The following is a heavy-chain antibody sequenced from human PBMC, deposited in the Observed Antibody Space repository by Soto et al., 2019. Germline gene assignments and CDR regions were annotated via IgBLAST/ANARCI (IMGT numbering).Heavy chain of an antibody. J-gene: IGHJ4*02. CDR2: IYHSETT. D-gene: IGHD4-17*01. Sequence: WTWIRQPPGKGLEWIGYIYHSETTNYNVSLRSRVTISVDTSKNQFSLRLTSVTAADTAVYFCARYRDYGNYGYFDSWGQGTLVTVSS. CDR3: ARYRDYGNYGYFDS. V-gene: IGHV4-59*03.